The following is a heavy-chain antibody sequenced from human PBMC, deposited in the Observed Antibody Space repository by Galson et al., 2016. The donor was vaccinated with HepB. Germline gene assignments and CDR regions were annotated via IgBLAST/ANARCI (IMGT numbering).Heavy chain of an antibody. D-gene: IGHD4-17*01. CDR2: IRGDGAGT. CDR3: TRSDYADY. Sequence: SLRLSCAASGFTFSNWWMHWVRQAPGKGLVWVSRIRGDGAGTRYADSVEGRFTISRDNAKNTLYLQMNSLRVEETAVYYCTRSDYADYWGQGPLVSVSS. CDR1: GFTFSNWW. V-gene: IGHV3-74*01. J-gene: IGHJ4*02.